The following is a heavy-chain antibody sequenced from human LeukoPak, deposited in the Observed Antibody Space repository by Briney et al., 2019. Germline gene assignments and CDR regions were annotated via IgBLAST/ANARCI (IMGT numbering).Heavy chain of an antibody. CDR3: AERFDFRAFDV. CDR2: LTGGGGAT. V-gene: IGHV3-23*01. CDR1: GFTFSNYV. D-gene: IGHD3/OR15-3a*01. J-gene: IGHJ3*01. Sequence: PGGSLRLSCAASGFTFSNYVMGWVRQAPGKGLEWVSSLTGGGGATSYTDSVKGRFTISRDNSKNMLYLQMNSLRVEDTALYYCAERFDFRAFDVWGQGTMVTVSS.